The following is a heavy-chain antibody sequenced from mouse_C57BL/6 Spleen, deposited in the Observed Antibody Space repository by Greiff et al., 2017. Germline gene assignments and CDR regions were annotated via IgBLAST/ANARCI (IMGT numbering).Heavy chain of an antibody. D-gene: IGHD1-1*01. Sequence: EVQLQQSGPELVKPGASVKISCKASGYSFTDYNMNWVKQSNGKSLEWIGVINPNYGTTSYNQKFKGKATLTVDQSSSTAYMQLNSLTSEDSAVYYCARGYYYGSSYWGYFDVWGTGTTVTVSS. CDR2: INPNYGTT. CDR1: GYSFTDYN. V-gene: IGHV1-39*01. J-gene: IGHJ1*03. CDR3: ARGYYYGSSYWGYFDV.